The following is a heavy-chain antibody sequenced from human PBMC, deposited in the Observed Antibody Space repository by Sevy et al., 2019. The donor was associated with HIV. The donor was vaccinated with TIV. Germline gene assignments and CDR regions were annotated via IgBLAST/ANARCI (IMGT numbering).Heavy chain of an antibody. CDR3: ARGRGSTAAFDY. CDR1: GYTFTSYD. V-gene: IGHV1-8*01. CDR2: MNPNSGNT. Sequence: ASVKVSCKASGYTFTSYDINWLRQATGQGLEWMGWMNPNSGNTGYAQKFQGRVTMTRNTSISTAYMELSSLRSEDTAVYYCARGRGSTAAFDYWGQGTLVTVSS. D-gene: IGHD3-16*01. J-gene: IGHJ4*02.